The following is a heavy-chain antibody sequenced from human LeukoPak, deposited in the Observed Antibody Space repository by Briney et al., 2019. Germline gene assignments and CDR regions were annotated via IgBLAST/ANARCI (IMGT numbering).Heavy chain of an antibody. Sequence: GGSLRLSCAASGFSLRSSEMNWVRQAPGKGPEWVAHINSADNVEYYTDSVRGRFTMSRDNGKNSLYLQMNSLRAEDTAVYYCARVHYNTAMVDIDYWGQGTLVTVSS. D-gene: IGHD5-18*01. CDR3: ARVHYNTAMVDIDY. V-gene: IGHV3-48*03. J-gene: IGHJ4*02. CDR2: INSADNVE. CDR1: GFSLRSSE.